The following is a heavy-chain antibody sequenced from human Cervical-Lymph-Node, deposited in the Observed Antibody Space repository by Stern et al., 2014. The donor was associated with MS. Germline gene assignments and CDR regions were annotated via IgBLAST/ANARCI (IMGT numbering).Heavy chain of an antibody. CDR3: ARDGENWNYGSHWFDP. D-gene: IGHD1-7*01. V-gene: IGHV1-46*01. J-gene: IGHJ5*02. CDR1: GYTFTSYY. Sequence: QVQLVQSGAEVKKPGASVKVSCKASGYTFTSYYMHWVRQAPGQGLEWMGIINPSGGSTSYAQKFQGRVTMTRDTSTSTVYMELRSLRSEDTAVYYWARDGENWNYGSHWFDPWGQGTLVTVSS. CDR2: INPSGGST.